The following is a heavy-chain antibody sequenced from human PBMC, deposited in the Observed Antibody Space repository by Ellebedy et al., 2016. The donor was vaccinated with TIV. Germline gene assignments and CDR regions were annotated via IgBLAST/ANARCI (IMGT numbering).Heavy chain of an antibody. V-gene: IGHV3-7*03. CDR3: ARAGGRHSTGSGFY. CDR1: GFTFSGYW. CDR2: IMEDGSEA. J-gene: IGHJ4*02. D-gene: IGHD2-2*01. Sequence: GESLKISCAASGFTFSGYWMSWVRQAPGKGLEWVANIMEDGSEAYYVDSLKGRFTISRDNAKNSLYLQMSNLRAEDTAVFYCARAGGRHSTGSGFYWGQGTRVTVST.